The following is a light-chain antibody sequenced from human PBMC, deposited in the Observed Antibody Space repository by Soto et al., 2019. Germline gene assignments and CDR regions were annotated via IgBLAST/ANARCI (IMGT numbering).Light chain of an antibody. V-gene: IGLV6-57*04. Sequence: NFMLTQPHSVSESPGKTVTISCTRSSGSIASNYVQWYQQRPGSAPTTLIYEDDQRPSGVPDRFSGSIDSSSNSASLTISGLKTEDEADYYCQSYDSTNPVVFGGGTKLTVL. J-gene: IGLJ2*01. CDR2: EDD. CDR3: QSYDSTNPVV. CDR1: SGSIASNY.